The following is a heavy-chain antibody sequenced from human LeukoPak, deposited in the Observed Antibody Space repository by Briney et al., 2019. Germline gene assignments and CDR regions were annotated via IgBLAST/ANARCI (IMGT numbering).Heavy chain of an antibody. CDR3: ARDGSSGYNFDY. Sequence: SETLSLTCTVSGGSISSYYWSWIRQPPGKGLEWVGYIHYSGSTNYNPSLKSRVTISVDTSKNQFSLKLSSVTAAHTAVYYCARDGSSGYNFDYWGQGTMVTVSS. D-gene: IGHD3-22*01. V-gene: IGHV4-59*12. CDR2: IHYSGST. CDR1: GGSISSYY. J-gene: IGHJ4*02.